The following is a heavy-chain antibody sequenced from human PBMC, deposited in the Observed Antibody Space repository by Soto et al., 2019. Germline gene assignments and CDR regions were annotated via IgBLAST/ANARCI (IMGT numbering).Heavy chain of an antibody. J-gene: IGHJ5*02. CDR3: ARVVDYDILTGYYRGSGWFDP. CDR2: IFHSGST. CDR1: GDSIGSYY. V-gene: IGHV4-59*01. D-gene: IGHD3-9*01. Sequence: QVQLQESGPGLVKPSETLSLTCSVSGDSIGSYYWSWIRQPPGKGLEWIGYIFHSGSTNQNPSFRNRLTMSVDTAKNQFSLSLSSVTAADTAVYYCARVVDYDILTGYYRGSGWFDPWGQGTLVIVSS.